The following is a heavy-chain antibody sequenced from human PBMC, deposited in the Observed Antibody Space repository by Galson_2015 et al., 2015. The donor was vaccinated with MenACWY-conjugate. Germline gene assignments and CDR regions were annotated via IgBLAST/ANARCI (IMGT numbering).Heavy chain of an antibody. Sequence: SLRLSCAASGFTFTTYAMSWVRQAPGEGLEWVSAISNSGSSTYYADSVKGRFAISRDNSKNTLYLQMDSLRAEDTAVYYCAKRQRVSSNTWYTVDYWGQGTLVTVSS. D-gene: IGHD6-13*01. CDR3: AKRQRVSSNTWYTVDY. CDR2: ISNSGSST. J-gene: IGHJ4*02. CDR1: GFTFTTYA. V-gene: IGHV3-23*01.